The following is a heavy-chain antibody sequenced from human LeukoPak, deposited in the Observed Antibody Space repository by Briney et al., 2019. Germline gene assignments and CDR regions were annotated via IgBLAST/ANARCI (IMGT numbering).Heavy chain of an antibody. CDR1: GYTFTSYG. CDR3: ATETGYSSSWRLDY. V-gene: IGHV1-18*01. J-gene: IGHJ4*02. D-gene: IGHD6-13*01. CDR2: ISAYNGNT. Sequence: ASVKVSCKASGYTFTSYGISWVRQAPGQGLEWMGWISAYNGNTNYAQKLQGRVTMTTDTSTSTAYMELRSPRSDDTAVYYCATETGYSSSWRLDYWGQGTLVTVSS.